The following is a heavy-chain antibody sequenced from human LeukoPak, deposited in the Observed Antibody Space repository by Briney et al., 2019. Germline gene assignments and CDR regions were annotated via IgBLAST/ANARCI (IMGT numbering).Heavy chain of an antibody. V-gene: IGHV3-23*01. CDR2: ISDNGGST. D-gene: IGHD3-9*01. CDR3: ARDLYYDILTGYSPPFDY. CDR1: GFTFSSYT. Sequence: GGSLRLSCAASGFTFSSYTMSWVRQAPGKGLEWVSTISDNGGSTFYADSVKGRFTISRDNAKNSLYLQMNSLRAEDTAVYYCARDLYYDILTGYSPPFDYWGQGTLVTVSS. J-gene: IGHJ4*02.